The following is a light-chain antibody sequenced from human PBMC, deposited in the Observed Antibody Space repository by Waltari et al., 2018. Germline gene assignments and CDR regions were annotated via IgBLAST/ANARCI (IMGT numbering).Light chain of an antibody. CDR2: DAS. CDR1: QSIDNY. V-gene: IGKV1-5*01. J-gene: IGKJ1*01. Sequence: DIQMTQSPSTLSAPVGDRGTITCRASQSIDNYLAWYQQKPGEAPKVMIYDASTLETGVPSRFSGSGFGTDFSLTISSLQPDDFATYWCQQYNIYSPQAFGQGTKVEVK. CDR3: QQYNIYSPQA.